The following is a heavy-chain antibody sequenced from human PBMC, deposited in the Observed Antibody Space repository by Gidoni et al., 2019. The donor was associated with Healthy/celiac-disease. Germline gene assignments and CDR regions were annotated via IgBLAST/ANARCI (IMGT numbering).Heavy chain of an antibody. CDR1: GLTFSSYE. Sequence: EGQLVESGGGLLQPGGSLGRSCAASGLTFSSYERNWVRQAPGKGLEWVSYISSSGSTIYYAHSVKGLCTISRDNAKTSLYLQMNSLGAEDTAVYYCARGGYYDFWSGYSESAFATWGQGTMVTVSS. J-gene: IGHJ3*02. CDR2: ISSSGSTI. CDR3: ARGGYYDFWSGYSESAFAT. V-gene: IGHV3-48*03. D-gene: IGHD3-3*01.